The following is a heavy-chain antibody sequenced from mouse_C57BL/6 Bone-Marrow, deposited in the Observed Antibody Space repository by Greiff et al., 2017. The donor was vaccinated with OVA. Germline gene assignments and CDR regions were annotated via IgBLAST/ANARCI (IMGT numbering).Heavy chain of an antibody. CDR1: GYTFTSYW. CDR3: ASYYDYDDWYFDV. J-gene: IGHJ1*03. Sequence: QVQLQQSGAELVKPGASVKLSCKASGYTFTSYWMHWVKQRPGQGLEWIGMIHPNSGSTNYNEKFKSKATLTVDKSSSTAYMQLSSLTSEDSAVYYCASYYDYDDWYFDVWGTGTTVTVSS. V-gene: IGHV1-64*01. CDR2: IHPNSGST. D-gene: IGHD2-4*01.